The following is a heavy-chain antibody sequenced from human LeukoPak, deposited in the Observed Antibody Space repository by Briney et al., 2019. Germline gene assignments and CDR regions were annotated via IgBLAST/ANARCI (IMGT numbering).Heavy chain of an antibody. D-gene: IGHD3-22*01. Sequence: PSETLSLTCTVSGYSISSGYYWGWIRQPPGKGLEWIGSIYHSGSTYYNPSLKSRVTISVDTSKNQFSLKLSSVTAADTAVYFCARRQYYDSTGYFDYWGQGTLATVSS. CDR3: ARRQYYDSTGYFDY. V-gene: IGHV4-38-2*02. CDR2: IYHSGST. CDR1: GYSISSGYY. J-gene: IGHJ4*02.